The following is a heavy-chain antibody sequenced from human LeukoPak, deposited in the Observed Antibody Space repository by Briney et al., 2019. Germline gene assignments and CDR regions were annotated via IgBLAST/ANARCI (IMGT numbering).Heavy chain of an antibody. J-gene: IGHJ5*02. Sequence: SETLSLTCTVSGGSISSYYWSWIRQPAGKGLEWLGRIYTSGSTNYNPSLKSRFTMSVDTSKNQFSLKLSSVTAADTAVYYCAREYYDFWSCYFRWFDPWGQGTLVTVSS. CDR3: AREYYDFWSCYFRWFDP. CDR1: GGSISSYY. D-gene: IGHD3-3*01. CDR2: IYTSGST. V-gene: IGHV4-4*07.